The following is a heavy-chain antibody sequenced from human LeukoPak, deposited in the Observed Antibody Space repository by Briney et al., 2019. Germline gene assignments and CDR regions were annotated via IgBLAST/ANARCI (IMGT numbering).Heavy chain of an antibody. CDR3: ATRITMVRGVISPFDY. CDR1: GGTFSRYT. CDR2: MNPNSGDT. Sequence: GASVKVSCKASGGTFSRYTINWVRQATGQGLEWMGWMNPNSGDTGYAQKFQGRVTMTRNTSISTAYMELSSLRSEDTAVYYCATRITMVRGVISPFDYWGQGTLVTVSS. J-gene: IGHJ4*02. V-gene: IGHV1-8*01. D-gene: IGHD3-10*01.